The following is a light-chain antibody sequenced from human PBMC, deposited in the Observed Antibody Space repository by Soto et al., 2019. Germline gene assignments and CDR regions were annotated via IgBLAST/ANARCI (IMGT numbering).Light chain of an antibody. V-gene: IGKV1-5*03. CDR2: RGS. Sequence: DIQMTQSPSTLSASVGDTVTITCRASQSIGNWMAWYQQTPGKAPNLLIYRGSSLQSGVPSRFSGSGSGTEFTLPIVSLQPDDFAVYYCQQFNVYPYTFGRGTKLEIK. CDR1: QSIGNW. CDR3: QQFNVYPYT. J-gene: IGKJ2*01.